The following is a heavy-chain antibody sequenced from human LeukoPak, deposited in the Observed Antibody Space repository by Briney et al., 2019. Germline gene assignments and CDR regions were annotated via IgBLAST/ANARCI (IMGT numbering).Heavy chain of an antibody. V-gene: IGHV4-30-2*01. CDR2: MYHSGST. CDR1: GGSISSGGYS. D-gene: IGHD5-18*01. J-gene: IGHJ6*02. Sequence: TLSLTCAVSGGSISSGGYSWSWIRQPPGKGLEWIGYMYHSGSTYYNPSPKSRVTISVDRSKNQYSLKLTSVPAADTALYYCARAATAAPYYYGMDVWGQGTTVTVSS. CDR3: ARAATAAPYYYGMDV.